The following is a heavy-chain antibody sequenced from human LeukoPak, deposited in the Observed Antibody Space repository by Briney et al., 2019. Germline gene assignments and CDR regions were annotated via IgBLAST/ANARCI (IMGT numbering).Heavy chain of an antibody. D-gene: IGHD3-22*01. V-gene: IGHV3-74*01. CDR1: GFTFSNFW. Sequence: GESLRLSCTASGFTFSNFWMGWVRQAPGKGPVWVSRVNSDGSTTDYADPVKGRFTISRDNTKNTLDLQMNSLRVDDTAVYYCAREGYYYDSSGYHSYFDYWGQGAQVTVSS. CDR3: AREGYYYDSSGYHSYFDY. CDR2: VNSDGSTT. J-gene: IGHJ4*02.